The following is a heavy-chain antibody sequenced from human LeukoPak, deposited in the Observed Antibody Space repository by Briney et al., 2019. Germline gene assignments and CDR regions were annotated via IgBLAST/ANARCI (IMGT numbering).Heavy chain of an antibody. Sequence: NPSETLSLTCTVSGASIGSYYWSWIRQPPGRGLEWIGYIFYSGNTEYNPSLKSRVSISVDTPKNQFSLRLSSVTAADAAVYYCARSEGVGYYDSSGFKHWGQGTLVTVSS. CDR3: ARSEGVGYYDSSGFKH. CDR2: IFYSGNT. V-gene: IGHV4-59*01. CDR1: GASIGSYY. J-gene: IGHJ1*01. D-gene: IGHD3-22*01.